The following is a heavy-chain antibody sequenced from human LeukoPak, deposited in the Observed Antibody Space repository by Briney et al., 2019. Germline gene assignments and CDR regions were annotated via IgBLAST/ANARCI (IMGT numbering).Heavy chain of an antibody. CDR2: IYYSGST. CDR1: GGSISSTRYY. CDR3: ASVGDWNPDY. Sequence: PSETLSLTCTVSGGSISSTRYYWGWIRQPPGKGLEWIGSIYYSGSTYYNPSLKSRVTISVDTSKNQFSLKLSSVTAADTAVYYCASVGDWNPDYWGQGTLVAVSS. J-gene: IGHJ4*02. V-gene: IGHV4-39*07. D-gene: IGHD1-1*01.